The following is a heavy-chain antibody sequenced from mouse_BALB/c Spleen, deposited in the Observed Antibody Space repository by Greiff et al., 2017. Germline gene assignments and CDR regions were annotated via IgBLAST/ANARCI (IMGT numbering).Heavy chain of an antibody. V-gene: IGHV2-9-2*01. J-gene: IGHJ3*01. D-gene: IGHD1-1*01. Sequence: VQGVESGPGLVAPSQSLSITCTVSGFSLTSYDISWIRQPPGKGLEWLGVIWTGGGTNYNSAFMSRLSISKDNSKSQVFLKMNSLQTDDTAIYYCVRAYYGSSYEAFAYWGQGTLVTVSA. CDR1: GFSLTSYD. CDR2: IWTGGGT. CDR3: VRAYYGSSYEAFAY.